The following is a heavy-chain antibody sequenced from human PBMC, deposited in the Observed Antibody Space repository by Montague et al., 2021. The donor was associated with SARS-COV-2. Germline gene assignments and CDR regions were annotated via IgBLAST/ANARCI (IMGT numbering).Heavy chain of an antibody. V-gene: IGHV6-1*01. Sequence: CAISGDSDCIVGLRRSSDEHTSSLDSQSHLISHCLPKWTNEYALSVKSRITITPDTSKNQLSLQLTSVTPEDTAVYYCTRAVWGVQDYWGQGSLVTVSS. CDR2: SHCLPKWTN. D-gene: IGHD3-10*01. CDR1: GDSDCIVGLR. J-gene: IGHJ4*02. CDR3: TRAVWGVQDY.